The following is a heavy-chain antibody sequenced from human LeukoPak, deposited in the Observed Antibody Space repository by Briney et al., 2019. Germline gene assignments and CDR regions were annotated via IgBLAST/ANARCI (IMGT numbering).Heavy chain of an antibody. CDR2: IWYDGSHE. CDR1: GFTFSSYG. D-gene: IGHD2-15*01. Sequence: GGSLRLSCAASGFTFSSYGMHWVRQAPGKGLEWVALIWYDGSHEDYADSVKGRFTISRDNSKNTLYLQMNSLRVEDTAVYYCARGNLYCSGGSCSLTYFQHSGQGTLVTVSS. J-gene: IGHJ1*01. V-gene: IGHV3-33*01. CDR3: ARGNLYCSGGSCSLTYFQH.